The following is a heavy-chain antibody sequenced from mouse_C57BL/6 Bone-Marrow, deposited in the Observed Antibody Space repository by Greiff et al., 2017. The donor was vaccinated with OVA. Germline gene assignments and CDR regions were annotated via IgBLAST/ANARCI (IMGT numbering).Heavy chain of an antibody. J-gene: IGHJ3*01. D-gene: IGHD2-5*01. CDR3: ARVWAYYSKCCFAY. Sequence: EVQLQQSGPELVKPGASVKISCKASGYTFTDYYMNWVKPSHGKSLEWIGDIIPNNCITSYNQKFKGKATLTVDKSSSTAYMELRSLTSEDSAVYYCARVWAYYSKCCFAYWGQGTLVTVSA. CDR2: IIPNNCIT. CDR1: GYTFTDYY. V-gene: IGHV1-26*01.